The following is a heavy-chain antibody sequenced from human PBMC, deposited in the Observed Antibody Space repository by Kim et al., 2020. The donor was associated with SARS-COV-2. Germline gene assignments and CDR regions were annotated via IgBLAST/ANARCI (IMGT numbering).Heavy chain of an antibody. D-gene: IGHD6-13*01. CDR3: ARWMGIAPKNWFDP. Sequence: SETLSLTCAVYGGSFSGYYWSWIRQPPGKGLEWIGEINHSGSTNYNPSLKSRVTISVDTSKNQFSLKLSSVTAADTAVYYCARWMGIAPKNWFDPWGQGTLVTVSS. CDR2: INHSGST. J-gene: IGHJ5*02. V-gene: IGHV4-34*01. CDR1: GGSFSGYY.